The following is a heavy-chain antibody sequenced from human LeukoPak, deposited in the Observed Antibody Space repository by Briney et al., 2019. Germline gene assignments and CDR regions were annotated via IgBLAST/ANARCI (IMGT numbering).Heavy chain of an antibody. Sequence: PGGSLRLSCAASGFTFDDYAMHWVRQAPGKGLEWVSLISWDGGSTYYADSVKGRFTISRDNAKNSLYLQMNSLRAEDTAVYYCARDTTYYYDSSGYYEAAGRAFDIWGQGTMVTVSS. V-gene: IGHV3-43D*03. D-gene: IGHD3-22*01. CDR1: GFTFDDYA. J-gene: IGHJ3*02. CDR2: ISWDGGST. CDR3: ARDTTYYYDSSGYYEAAGRAFDI.